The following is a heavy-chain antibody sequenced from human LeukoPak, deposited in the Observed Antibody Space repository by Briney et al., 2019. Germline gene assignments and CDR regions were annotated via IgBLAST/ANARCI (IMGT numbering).Heavy chain of an antibody. J-gene: IGHJ4*01. CDR1: GFTFRSYW. V-gene: IGHV3-7*01. CDR2: IKPDGSEI. CDR3: AKDAGDSSAYYYFDY. Sequence: GGSLRLSCAASGFTFRSYWMSWVRQAPGKGLEWVANIKPDGSEIHYVDSVKGRFTISRDNAKNSLYLQMNSLRAEDTAVYYCAKDAGDSSAYYYFDYWGPGTQVTVSS. D-gene: IGHD3-22*01.